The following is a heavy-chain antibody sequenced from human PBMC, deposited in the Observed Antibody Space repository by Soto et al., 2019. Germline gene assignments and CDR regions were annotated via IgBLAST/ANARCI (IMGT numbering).Heavy chain of an antibody. CDR1: GFTFSSYA. CDR3: AKDSRIFGSGSYFDY. D-gene: IGHD3-10*01. Sequence: EVQLLESGGGLVQPGGSLRLSCAASGFTFSSYAMSWVRQAPGKGLEWVSAISGSGGDTYYADSVKGRFTISRDNSKNSLYLQLNSRRAEDTAVYYCAKDSRIFGSGSYFDYWGQGTLATVSS. CDR2: ISGSGGDT. J-gene: IGHJ4*02. V-gene: IGHV3-23*01.